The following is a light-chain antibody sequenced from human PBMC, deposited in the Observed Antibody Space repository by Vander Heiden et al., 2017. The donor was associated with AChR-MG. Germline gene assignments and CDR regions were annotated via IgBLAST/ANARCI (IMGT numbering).Light chain of an antibody. CDR2: RNN. CDR1: SSNIGTNY. CDR3: AAWDDSLSGL. V-gene: IGLV1-47*01. J-gene: IGLJ3*02. Sequence: QPLLTHPPSPSGTPGQRVTISCSGSSSNIGTNYIYWYQQLPGTAPKLLIYRNNQRPSGVPDRFSGSKSGTSASLAISGLRSEDEADYYCAAWDDSLSGLFGGGTKLTVL.